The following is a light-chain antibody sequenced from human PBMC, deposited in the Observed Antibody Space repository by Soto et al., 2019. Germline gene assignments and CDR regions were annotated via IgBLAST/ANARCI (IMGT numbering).Light chain of an antibody. J-gene: IGKJ5*01. CDR2: AAS. V-gene: IGKV1-9*01. CDR3: QQLNSYPG. CDR1: QGISSY. Sequence: IQLTQSPSSLSASVVDRFTITFRASQGISSYLAWYQQKPGKAPKLLIYAASTLQSGVPSRFSGSGSGTDFTLTISSLQPEDFATYYCQQLNSYPGFGQGTRLEIK.